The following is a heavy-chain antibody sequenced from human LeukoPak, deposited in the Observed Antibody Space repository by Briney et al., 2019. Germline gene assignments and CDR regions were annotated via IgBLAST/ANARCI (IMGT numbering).Heavy chain of an antibody. J-gene: IGHJ4*02. CDR1: GYTFTSYG. Sequence: ASVKVSCKASGYTFTSYGFSWVRQAPGQGLEWMGWMNPNSGNTGYVQKFQGRVTMTRDTSISTAYMELSRLRSDDTAVYYCARSRGRQWLVYWGQGTLVTVSS. D-gene: IGHD6-19*01. V-gene: IGHV1-8*01. CDR2: MNPNSGNT. CDR3: ARSRGRQWLVY.